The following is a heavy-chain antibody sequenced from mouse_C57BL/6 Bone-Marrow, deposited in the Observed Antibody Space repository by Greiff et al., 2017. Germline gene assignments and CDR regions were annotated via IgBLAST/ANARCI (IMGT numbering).Heavy chain of an antibody. J-gene: IGHJ3*01. CDR1: GFTFSDFY. CDR3: ARDKRD. CDR2: SRNKANDYTT. V-gene: IGHV7-1*01. Sequence: EVMLVESGGGLVQSGRSLRLSCATSGFTFSDFYMEWVRQAPGKGLEWIAASRNKANDYTTEYSASVKGRFIVSRDTSQSILYLQMNALRAEDTAIYYCARDKRDWGQGTLVTVSA.